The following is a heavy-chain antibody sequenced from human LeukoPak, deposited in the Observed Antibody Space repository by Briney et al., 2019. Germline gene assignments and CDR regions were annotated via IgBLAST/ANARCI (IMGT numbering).Heavy chain of an antibody. CDR1: GYTFTTYL. Sequence: ASVKVSCKASGYTFTTYLIHWVRQAPGQRLEWMGWINTGNGNTKYSQKVQGRVTITRDTSASTAYMELNSLRSEDTAVYYCAKTLYNSGCFDYWGQGTLVTVSS. CDR2: INTGNGNT. V-gene: IGHV1-3*04. J-gene: IGHJ4*02. CDR3: AKTLYNSGCFDY. D-gene: IGHD6-19*01.